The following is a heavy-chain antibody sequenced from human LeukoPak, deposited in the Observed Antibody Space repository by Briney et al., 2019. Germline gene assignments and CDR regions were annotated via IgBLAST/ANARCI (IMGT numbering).Heavy chain of an antibody. V-gene: IGHV3-23*01. CDR1: GFTFSNYV. J-gene: IGHJ4*02. CDR2: ISGGGGST. D-gene: IGHD1-20*01. Sequence: PGGSLRLSCAASGFTFSNYVMSWVRQAPGKGLEWVSAISGGGGSTYYADSVKGRFTISRDNSKNSLYLQMNSLRAEDTALYYCAKDISPTHAYYFDYWGQGTLVTVSS. CDR3: AKDISPTHAYYFDY.